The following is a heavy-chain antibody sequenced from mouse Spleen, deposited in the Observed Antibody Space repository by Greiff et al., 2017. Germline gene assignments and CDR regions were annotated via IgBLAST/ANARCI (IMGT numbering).Heavy chain of an antibody. Sequence: EVQLQQSGPELVKPGASVKISCKASGYTFTDYYMNWVKQSHGKSLEWIGDINPNNGGTSYNQKFKGKATLTVDKSSSTAYMELRSLTSEDSAVYYCARRAFYGYESAYWGQGTLVTVSA. CDR2: INPNNGGT. CDR3: ARRAFYGYESAY. D-gene: IGHD2-2*01. CDR1: GYTFTDYY. J-gene: IGHJ3*01. V-gene: IGHV1-26*01.